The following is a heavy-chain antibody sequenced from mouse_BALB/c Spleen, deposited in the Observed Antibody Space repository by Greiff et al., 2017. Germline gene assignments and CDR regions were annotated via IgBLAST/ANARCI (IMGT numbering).Heavy chain of an antibody. V-gene: IGHV5-6-3*01. J-gene: IGHJ4*01. D-gene: IGHD1-1*01. CDR3: ARNGSSLYYYAMDY. Sequence: EVKLQESGGGLVQPGGSLKLSCAASGFTFSSYGMSWVRQTPDKRLELVATINSNGGSTYYPDSVKGRFTISRDNAKNTLYLQMSSLKSEDTAMYYCARNGSSLYYYAMDYWGQGTSVTVSS. CDR1: GFTFSSYG. CDR2: INSNGGST.